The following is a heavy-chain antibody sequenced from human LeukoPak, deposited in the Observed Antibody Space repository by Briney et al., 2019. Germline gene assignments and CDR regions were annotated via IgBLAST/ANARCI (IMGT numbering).Heavy chain of an antibody. V-gene: IGHV3-66*01. J-gene: IGHJ4*02. CDR3: ANTLTPYYYDSSGYYSDY. Sequence: GSLRLSCAASGFTVSSNYMSWVRQAPGKGLEWVSVIYSGGSTYYADSVKGRFTISRDNPKNTLYLQMNSLRAEDTAVYYCANTLTPYYYDSSGYYSDYWGQGTLVTVSS. CDR1: GFTVSSNY. CDR2: IYSGGST. D-gene: IGHD3-22*01.